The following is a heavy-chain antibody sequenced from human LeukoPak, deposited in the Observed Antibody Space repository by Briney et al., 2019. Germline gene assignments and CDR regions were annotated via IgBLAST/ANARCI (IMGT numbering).Heavy chain of an antibody. CDR1: GFTFSSYV. CDR3: VRGAYSSSWLTFDY. J-gene: IGHJ4*02. D-gene: IGHD6-13*01. Sequence: GGSLRLSCAASGFTFSSYVIHWVRQAPGKGLDWVAVISDDGINKYYADSVKGRFTVSRDNSKNTLYLQMNSLRAEDTAVYYCVRGAYSSSWLTFDYWGQGTLVTVSS. CDR2: ISDDGINK. V-gene: IGHV3-30*04.